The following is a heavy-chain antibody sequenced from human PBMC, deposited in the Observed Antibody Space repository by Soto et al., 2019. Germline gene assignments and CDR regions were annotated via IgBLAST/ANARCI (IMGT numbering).Heavy chain of an antibody. Sequence: SETLSLTCTVSGGSISSSSYYWGWIRQPPGKGLEWIGSIYYSGSTYYNPSLKSRVTISVDTSKNQFSLKLSSVTAADTAVYYCARETLDYYDSSGWHAFDIWGQGTMVTVSS. CDR2: IYYSGST. D-gene: IGHD3-22*01. V-gene: IGHV4-39*01. CDR3: ARETLDYYDSSGWHAFDI. CDR1: GGSISSSSYY. J-gene: IGHJ3*02.